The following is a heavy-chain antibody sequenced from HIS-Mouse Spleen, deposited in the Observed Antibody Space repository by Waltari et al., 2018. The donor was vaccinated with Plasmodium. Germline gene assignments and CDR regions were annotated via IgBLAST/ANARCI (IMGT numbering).Heavy chain of an antibody. D-gene: IGHD3-3*01. CDR2: SSSSSRYI. CDR3: TSDTRLEVRSYWYFDL. CDR1: GFTFSSYS. Sequence: EVQLVESGGGLVKPGGSLRLSCAASGFTFSSYSMNWVRQAPGKGLEWVSSSSSSSRYIYYADSVKGRCTIARDNAKNSLYLQMNSLRAEDTAVYYCTSDTRLEVRSYWYFDLWGRGTLVTVSS. J-gene: IGHJ2*01. V-gene: IGHV3-21*01.